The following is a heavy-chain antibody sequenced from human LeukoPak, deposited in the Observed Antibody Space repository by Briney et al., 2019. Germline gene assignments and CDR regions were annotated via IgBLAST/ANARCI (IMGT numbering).Heavy chain of an antibody. J-gene: IGHJ4*02. CDR3: AGDRPEVLLWFGELL. CDR1: GYTFTSYA. Sequence: ASVKVSCKASGYTFTSYAMHWVRQAPGQRLEWMGWINAGNGNTKYSQKFQGRVTITRDTSASTAYMELSSLRSEDTAVYYCAGDRPEVLLWFGELLWGQGTLVTVSS. D-gene: IGHD3-10*01. CDR2: INAGNGNT. V-gene: IGHV1-3*01.